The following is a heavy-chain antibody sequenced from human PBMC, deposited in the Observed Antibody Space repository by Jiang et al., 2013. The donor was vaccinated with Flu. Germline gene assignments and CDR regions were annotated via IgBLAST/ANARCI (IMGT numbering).Heavy chain of an antibody. Sequence: GPGLVKPSETLSLTCTVSGGSISNYYWSWIRQPPGKGLEWIGYVYDSGRTNYNPSLKSRVTISQDTSKNEFSLRLSSVTAADTAVYYCARGLSGWYNWDYWG. J-gene: IGHJ4*01. CDR2: VYDSGRT. CDR3: ARGLSGWYNWDY. D-gene: IGHD6-19*01. V-gene: IGHV4-59*01. CDR1: GGSISNYY.